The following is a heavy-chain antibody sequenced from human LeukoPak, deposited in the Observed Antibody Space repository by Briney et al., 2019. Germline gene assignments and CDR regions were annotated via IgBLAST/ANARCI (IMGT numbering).Heavy chain of an antibody. V-gene: IGHV3-21*01. D-gene: IGHD2-8*01. J-gene: IGHJ4*02. Sequence: PGGSLRLSCAASGFTFSSYSMNWVRQAPGKGLEWVSSISSSSSYIYYADSVKGRFTISRDSAKDSLYLQMDSLRAEDTAVYYCAREVRGLIGYWGQGTLVTVSS. CDR3: AREVRGLIGY. CDR1: GFTFSSYS. CDR2: ISSSSSYI.